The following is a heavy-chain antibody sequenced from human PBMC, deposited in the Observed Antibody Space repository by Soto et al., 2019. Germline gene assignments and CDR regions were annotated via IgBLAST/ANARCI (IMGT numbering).Heavy chain of an antibody. Sequence: QVQLEQWGAGLLKPSETLSLTCAVYGGSFSGYYWSWIRQPPGKGLEWIGEINHSGSTNYNPSLKSRVTISVDTSKNQFSLKLSSVTAADTAVYYCARGPRRYSQWVGWFDPWGQGTLVTVSS. CDR1: GGSFSGYY. CDR3: ARGPRRYSQWVGWFDP. V-gene: IGHV4-34*01. D-gene: IGHD3-16*02. J-gene: IGHJ5*02. CDR2: INHSGST.